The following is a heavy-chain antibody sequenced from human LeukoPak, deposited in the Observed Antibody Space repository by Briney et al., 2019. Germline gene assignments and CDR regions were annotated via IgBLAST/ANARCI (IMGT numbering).Heavy chain of an antibody. CDR1: GGTFSSYA. CDR3: ARSPDYDSSGDVWFDP. CDR2: IISIFGIA. Sequence: SVKVSCKASGGTFSSYAISWVRQAPGQGLEWMGRIISIFGIANYAQKFQGRVTITADKSTSTAYMELSSLRSEDTAVYYCARSPDYDSSGDVWFDPWGQGTLVTVSS. V-gene: IGHV1-69*04. D-gene: IGHD3-22*01. J-gene: IGHJ5*02.